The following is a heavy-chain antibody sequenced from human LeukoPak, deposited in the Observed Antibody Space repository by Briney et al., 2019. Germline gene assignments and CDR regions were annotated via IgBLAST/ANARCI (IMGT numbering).Heavy chain of an antibody. CDR1: GFTFSSYE. CDR3: ARGSRLRWQNYFDY. CDR2: ISSSGSTI. Sequence: PGGSLRLSCAASGFTFSSYEMNWVRQAPGKGLEWVSYISSSGSTIYYADSVKGRFTISRDNAKNSLYLQMNSLRAEDTAVYYYARGSRLRWQNYFDYWGQGTLVTVSS. D-gene: IGHD4-23*01. V-gene: IGHV3-48*03. J-gene: IGHJ4*02.